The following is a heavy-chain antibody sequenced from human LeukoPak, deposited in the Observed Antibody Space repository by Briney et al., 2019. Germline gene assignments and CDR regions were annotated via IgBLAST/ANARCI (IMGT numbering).Heavy chain of an antibody. J-gene: IGHJ4*02. CDR1: GYSFTSYW. Sequence: GESLKISCKGSGYSFTSYWIGWVRQMPGKGLEWMGIIYPGDSDTRYGPSFQGQVTISADKSISTAYLQWSSLKASDTAMYYCARRAYRRAYYFDYWGQGTLVTVSS. CDR3: ARRAYRRAYYFDY. CDR2: IYPGDSDT. D-gene: IGHD3-16*02. V-gene: IGHV5-51*01.